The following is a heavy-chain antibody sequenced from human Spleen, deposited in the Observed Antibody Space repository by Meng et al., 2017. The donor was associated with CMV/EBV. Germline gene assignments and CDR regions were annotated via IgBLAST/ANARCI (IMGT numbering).Heavy chain of an antibody. V-gene: IGHV3-30-3*01. Sequence: GESLKISCEASRFSFSSYAIHWVRQAPGKGLAWVAVISSDTAVQYYAESVKGRFTVSRDNTKNSLYLQMNSLRAEDTAVYYCARDYDSSGYYFDYWGQGTLVTVSS. CDR1: RFSFSSYA. D-gene: IGHD3-22*01. CDR2: ISSDTAVQ. CDR3: ARDYDSSGYYFDY. J-gene: IGHJ4*02.